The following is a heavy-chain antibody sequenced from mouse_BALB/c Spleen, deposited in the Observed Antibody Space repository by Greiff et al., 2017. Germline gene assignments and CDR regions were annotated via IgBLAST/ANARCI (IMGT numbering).Heavy chain of an antibody. Sequence: EVQLQESGPGLVKPSQSLSLTCSVTGYSITSGYYWNWIPQFPGNKLEWMGYISYDGSNNYNPSLKNRISITRDTSKNQFFLKLNSVTTEDTATYYCARAYYRYDYFDYWGQGTTLTVSS. J-gene: IGHJ2*01. V-gene: IGHV3-6*02. CDR3: ARAYYRYDYFDY. CDR2: ISYDGSN. D-gene: IGHD2-14*01. CDR1: GYSITSGYY.